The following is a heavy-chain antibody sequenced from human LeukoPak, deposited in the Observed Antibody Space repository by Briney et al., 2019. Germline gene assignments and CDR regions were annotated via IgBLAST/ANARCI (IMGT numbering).Heavy chain of an antibody. CDR2: IVYRGSS. V-gene: IGHV4-59*01. CDR3: ARVPRSYYNYYYMDV. CDR1: GGSISGSH. Sequence: SETLSLTGTVSGGSISGSHWSWIRQPPGKGREWLAYIVYRGSSNYNPSLKSRVTMSADTSKNQFTLKLSSVTAADTAVYYCARVPRSYYNYYYMDVWGKGTTVTVS. J-gene: IGHJ6*03.